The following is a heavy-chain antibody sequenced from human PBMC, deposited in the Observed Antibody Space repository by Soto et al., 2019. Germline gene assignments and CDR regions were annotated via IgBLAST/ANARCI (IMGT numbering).Heavy chain of an antibody. J-gene: IGHJ5*02. CDR1: GVIFSHAL. Sequence: EVQLVESGGDLVKPGGSLRLSCAASGVIFSHALFHWVRQPPGKGLELVGRVKNKGGATDYAASVKGRFTSSRDDSKDTVYLQMSSLRTEDTAIYYCAADLGPAYASNNWFDPWGQGTLVTVSS. CDR3: AADLGPAYASNNWFDP. V-gene: IGHV3-15*07. CDR2: VKNKGGAT. D-gene: IGHD2-2*01.